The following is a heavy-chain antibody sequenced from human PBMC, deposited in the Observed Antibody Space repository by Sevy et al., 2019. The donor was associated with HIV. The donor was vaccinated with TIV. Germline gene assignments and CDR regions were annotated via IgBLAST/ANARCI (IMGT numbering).Heavy chain of an antibody. J-gene: IGHJ4*02. CDR1: GGSFSDFY. V-gene: IGHV4-34*01. CDR3: VRFDIKIKIFGVPRGAY. Sequence: SETLSLTCTVYGGSFSDFYWNWIRQSPGKGLEWIGEINHREVTNYNPSLKSRATISADASNRQFSLKLTSVTAADTAVYYCVRFDIKIKIFGVPRGAYWGPGTLVTVSS. D-gene: IGHD3-3*01. CDR2: INHREVT.